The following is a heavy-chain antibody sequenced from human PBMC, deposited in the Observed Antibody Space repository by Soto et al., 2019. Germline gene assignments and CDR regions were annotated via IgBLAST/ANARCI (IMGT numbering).Heavy chain of an antibody. Sequence: QVQLVQSGAEVKEPGASVKVSCKASGYTFTTHVMHWVRQAPGQRLEWMGWVNGGNGNTKYSQKFQDRVTITRDTSATTAYMELSRLTSEDKAVSYCARDSGIAGPSGDLDYWGQGTLVTVSS. J-gene: IGHJ4*02. CDR3: ARDSGIAGPSGDLDY. V-gene: IGHV1-3*01. D-gene: IGHD1-26*01. CDR1: GYTFTTHV. CDR2: VNGGNGNT.